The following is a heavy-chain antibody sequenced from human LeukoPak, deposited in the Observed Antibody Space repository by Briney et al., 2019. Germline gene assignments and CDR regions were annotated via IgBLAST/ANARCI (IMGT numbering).Heavy chain of an antibody. V-gene: IGHV3-9*01. CDR2: ISWNSGSI. J-gene: IGHJ4*02. Sequence: PGGSLRLSCAASGFTFDDYAMHWVRQAPGKGLEWVSGISWNSGSIVYADSVKGRFTISRDNAKNSLYLQMNSLRAEDTAVYYCARGYLGVTMIVPYSGVPDYWGQGTLVTVSS. CDR3: ARGYLGVTMIVPYSGVPDY. CDR1: GFTFDDYA. D-gene: IGHD3-22*01.